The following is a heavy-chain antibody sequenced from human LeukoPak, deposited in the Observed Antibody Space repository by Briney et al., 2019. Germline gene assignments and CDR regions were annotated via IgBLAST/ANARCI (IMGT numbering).Heavy chain of an antibody. CDR3: ARLEDPGGAAGLDD. V-gene: IGHV4-34*01. J-gene: IGHJ4*02. CDR1: GGSFSGYY. Sequence: PSETLSLTCAVYGGSFSGYYWSWIRQPPGKGLEWIGEINHSGSTNYNPSLKSRVTISVDTSKNQFSLKLSSVTAADTAVYYCARLEDPGGAAGLDDWGQGTLVTVSS. D-gene: IGHD6-13*01. CDR2: INHSGST.